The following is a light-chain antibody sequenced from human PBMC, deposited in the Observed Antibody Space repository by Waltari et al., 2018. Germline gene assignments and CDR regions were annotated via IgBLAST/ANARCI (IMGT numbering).Light chain of an antibody. CDR1: SPNVGAPYD. CDR2: GNN. J-gene: IGLJ1*01. CDR3: QSYDSSLSAYV. Sequence: QSVLTQPPSVSGAPGQSVTISCNGRSPNVGAPYDVHWYQQLPGTAPKLLIYGNNNRPSGVPDRFSGSKSGTSASLGITGLQAEDEADYYCQSYDSSLSAYVFGTGTKVTVL. V-gene: IGLV1-40*01.